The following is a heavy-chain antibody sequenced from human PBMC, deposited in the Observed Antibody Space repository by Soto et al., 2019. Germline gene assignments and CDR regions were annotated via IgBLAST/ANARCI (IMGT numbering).Heavy chain of an antibody. CDR2: SYYSGYYSGST. CDR1: GDSVTSDSYF. CDR3: ARDYKRENCGSVRCNSVDV. V-gene: IGHV4-61*01. J-gene: IGHJ6*02. D-gene: IGHD2-21*01. Sequence: SETLSLTCTVSGDSVTSDSYFWSWIRQPPGKGLEWIGNSYYSGYYSGSTNHNPSLKSRVTVSVDTSKNQSSLKLRSATTTDTAVYYCARDYKRENCGSVRCNSVDVWGQGTTVTVSS.